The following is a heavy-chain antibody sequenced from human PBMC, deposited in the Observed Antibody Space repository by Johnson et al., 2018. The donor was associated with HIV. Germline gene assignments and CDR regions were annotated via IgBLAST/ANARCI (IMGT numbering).Heavy chain of an antibody. J-gene: IGHJ3*02. D-gene: IGHD6-6*01. CDR3: ARGGGVAARHDAFDI. V-gene: IGHV3-33*01. CDR1: GFTFSSYG. CDR2: IWYDGSNK. Sequence: QVQLVESGGGVVQPGRSLRLSYAASGFTFSSYGMHWVRQAPGKGLEWVAVIWYDGSNKYYADSVKGRFTISRDNSKNTLYLQMNSLRAEDTAVYYCARGGGVAARHDAFDIWGQGAMVTVSS.